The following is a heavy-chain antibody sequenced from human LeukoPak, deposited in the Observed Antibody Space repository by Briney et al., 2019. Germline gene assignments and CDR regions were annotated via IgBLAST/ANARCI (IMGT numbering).Heavy chain of an antibody. CDR3: ARIGYRSSSFDY. D-gene: IGHD6-6*01. Sequence: GGSLRLSCAASGFTFRNYWMSWVRQAPGKGLEWVANIKQDGSLKYYVDSLKGRFTISRDNAKTSVYLQMSSLRAEDTAVYFCARIGYRSSSFDYWGQGTLVTVSP. V-gene: IGHV3-7*01. CDR1: GFTFRNYW. CDR2: IKQDGSLK. J-gene: IGHJ4*02.